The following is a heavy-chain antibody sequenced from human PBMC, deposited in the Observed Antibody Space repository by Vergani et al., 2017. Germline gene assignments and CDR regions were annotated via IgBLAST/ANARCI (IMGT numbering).Heavy chain of an antibody. CDR2: ISFDGSNK. D-gene: IGHD2-2*01. Sequence: QVQLVESGGGVVQPGRSLRLSCAASGFTFSSYAMHWVRQAPGKGLEWVAFISFDGSNKYYADSVKGRFTISRDNSKNTLYLQMNSLRAEHTAVYFCARSYTPLGYCSSTSCLSWFDPWGQGTLVTVSS. CDR1: GFTFSSYA. CDR3: ARSYTPLGYCSSTSCLSWFDP. J-gene: IGHJ5*02. V-gene: IGHV3-30-3*01.